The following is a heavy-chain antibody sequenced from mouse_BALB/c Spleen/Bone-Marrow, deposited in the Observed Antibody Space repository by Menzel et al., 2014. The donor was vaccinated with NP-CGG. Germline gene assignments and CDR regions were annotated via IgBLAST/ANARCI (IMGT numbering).Heavy chain of an antibody. CDR2: INPSNGGT. Sequence: VHLQQSGADLVKPGASVKLSCKASGYTFTSYYMYWVKQRPGQGLEWIGEINPSNGGTNFNEKFKSKATLTVDKSSSTAYMQLSSLTSEDSAVYYCTRSYYGNYFDVWGAGTTITVSS. CDR3: TRSYYGNYFDV. D-gene: IGHD2-1*01. J-gene: IGHJ1*01. V-gene: IGHV1S81*02. CDR1: GYTFTSYY.